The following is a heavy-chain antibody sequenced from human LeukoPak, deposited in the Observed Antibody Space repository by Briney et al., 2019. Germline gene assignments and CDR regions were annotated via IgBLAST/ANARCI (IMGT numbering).Heavy chain of an antibody. J-gene: IGHJ6*02. D-gene: IGHD1-14*01. Sequence: PGRSLRLSCAASGFTFSSYGMHWVCQAPGKGLEWVAVISYDGSNKYYADSVKGRFTISRDNSKNTLYLQMNSLRAEDTAVYYCANIALPHYNPPYYYYGMDVWGQGTTVTVSS. CDR3: ANIALPHYNPPYYYYGMDV. CDR1: GFTFSSYG. CDR2: ISYDGSNK. V-gene: IGHV3-30*18.